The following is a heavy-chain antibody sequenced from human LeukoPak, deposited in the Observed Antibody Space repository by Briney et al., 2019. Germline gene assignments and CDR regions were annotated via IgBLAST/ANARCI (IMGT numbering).Heavy chain of an antibody. Sequence: SETLSLTCAVYGGSFSGYYWSWLRQPPGKGLEWIGEINHSGSTNYNPSLKSRVTISVDTSKNQFSLKLSSVTAADTAVYYCARIPIIGNTYGFFDYWGQGTLATVSS. D-gene: IGHD1/OR15-1a*01. V-gene: IGHV4-34*01. CDR1: GGSFSGYY. CDR3: ARIPIIGNTYGFFDY. CDR2: INHSGST. J-gene: IGHJ4*02.